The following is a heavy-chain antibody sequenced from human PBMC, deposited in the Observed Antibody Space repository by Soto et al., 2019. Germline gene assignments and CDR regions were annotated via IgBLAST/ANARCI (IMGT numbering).Heavy chain of an antibody. CDR2: ISGSGGST. CDR3: AKGGSSSSLNYRNYYYYGMDV. Sequence: PGGSLRLSCAASGFTCSSYAMSWVRQAPGKGLECVSAISGSGGSTYYADSVKGRFTISRDNSKNTLYLQMNSLRAEDTAVYYCAKGGSSSSLNYRNYYYYGMDVWGQGTTVTVSS. D-gene: IGHD6-6*01. CDR1: GFTCSSYA. J-gene: IGHJ6*02. V-gene: IGHV3-23*01.